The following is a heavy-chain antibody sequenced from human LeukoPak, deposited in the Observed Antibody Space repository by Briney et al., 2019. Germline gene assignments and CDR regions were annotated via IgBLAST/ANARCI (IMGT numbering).Heavy chain of an antibody. D-gene: IGHD1-7*01. J-gene: IGHJ4*02. CDR1: GFTFDDYA. V-gene: IGHV3-9*01. Sequence: PGGSLRLSCAASGFTFDDYAMHWVRQAPGKGLEWVSGISWSSGSIGYADSVKGRFTISRDNAKNSLYLQMNSLRAEDTALYYCAKGRSSITGTTLDYWGQGTLVTVSS. CDR2: ISWSSGSI. CDR3: AKGRSSITGTTLDY.